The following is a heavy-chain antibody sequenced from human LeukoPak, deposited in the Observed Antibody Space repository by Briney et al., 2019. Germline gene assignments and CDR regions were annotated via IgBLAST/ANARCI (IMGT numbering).Heavy chain of an antibody. J-gene: IGHJ6*04. Sequence: PGGSLRLSCAASGFTFSSYAMHWVRQAPGKGLEWAAVIWYDGSNKYYADSVKGRFTISRDNSKNTLYLQMNSLRAEDTAVYYCASGDVPAATYYYYYGMDVWGKGTTVTVSS. CDR1: GFTFSSYA. CDR2: IWYDGSNK. V-gene: IGHV3-33*08. CDR3: ASGDVPAATYYYYYGMDV. D-gene: IGHD2-2*01.